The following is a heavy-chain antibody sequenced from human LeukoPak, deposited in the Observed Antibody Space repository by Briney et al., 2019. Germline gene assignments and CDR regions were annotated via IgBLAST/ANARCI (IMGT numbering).Heavy chain of an antibody. CDR3: AKELGSSSYYFDP. Sequence: GGSLRLSCAASGFTFNTCGMHWVRPAPGKGLEWVAVIWYDGTNKYYADSVKGRFTITRDNSKNTLYLHMNSLRAEDTAVYYCAKELGSSSYYFDPWGQGTLVTVSS. J-gene: IGHJ4*02. D-gene: IGHD6-13*01. V-gene: IGHV3-33*06. CDR1: GFTFNTCG. CDR2: IWYDGTNK.